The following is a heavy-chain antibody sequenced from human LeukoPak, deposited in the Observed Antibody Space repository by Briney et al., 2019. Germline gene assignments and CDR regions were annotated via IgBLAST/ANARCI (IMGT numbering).Heavy chain of an antibody. CDR2: INSDGSST. J-gene: IGHJ4*02. CDR3: AKGGATVIDY. CDR1: GFTFSYYW. Sequence: GGSLRLSCAASGFTFSYYWMHWVRQAPGKGLVWVSRINSDGSSTTSADSVKGRFTISRDNAKNTLYLQMNSLRAEDTAVYYCAKGGATVIDYWGQGTLVTVSS. V-gene: IGHV3-74*01. D-gene: IGHD4-17*01.